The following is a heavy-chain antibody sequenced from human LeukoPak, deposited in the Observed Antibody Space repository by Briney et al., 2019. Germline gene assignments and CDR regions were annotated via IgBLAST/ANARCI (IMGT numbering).Heavy chain of an antibody. CDR3: ARTLYIAAVTGGFDY. J-gene: IGHJ4*02. CDR1: GYTFTGYY. D-gene: IGHD6-13*01. V-gene: IGHV1-2*02. Sequence: ASVNLSCNASGYTFTGYYMHWIRHAPGPGLELMGWINPNSGGTNYAQRFQGRVTMTRDTSISTVYMELSRLRSDDTALYYCARTLYIAAVTGGFDYWGQGTLITVSS. CDR2: INPNSGGT.